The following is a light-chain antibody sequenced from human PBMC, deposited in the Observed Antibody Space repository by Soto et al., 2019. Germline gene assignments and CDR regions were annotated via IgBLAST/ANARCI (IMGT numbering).Light chain of an antibody. J-gene: IGKJ2*01. V-gene: IGKV3-20*01. Sequence: IVLTQSPGTLSLSPGERATLSCRASQSVSNNYLAWYQQKPGQAPRLLIYGASSRAAGIPDRFGGSGSGTDFTLTISRLEPEDFAVYFCQHYGYSPYTFAQGTKVDIK. CDR2: GAS. CDR3: QHYGYSPYT. CDR1: QSVSNNY.